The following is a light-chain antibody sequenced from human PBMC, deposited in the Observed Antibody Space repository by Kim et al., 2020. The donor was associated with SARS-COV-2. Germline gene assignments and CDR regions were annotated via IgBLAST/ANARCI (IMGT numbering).Light chain of an antibody. Sequence: VALGQTVRITCQGDSLRSYYPTWFQQKPGQAPIVVVYGKNHRPSGIPARFSGSSSGNTASLTITGTQAGDEADYYCNSRDNNDNVLFGGGTRLTVL. V-gene: IGLV3-19*01. J-gene: IGLJ2*01. CDR3: NSRDNNDNVL. CDR2: GKN. CDR1: SLRSYY.